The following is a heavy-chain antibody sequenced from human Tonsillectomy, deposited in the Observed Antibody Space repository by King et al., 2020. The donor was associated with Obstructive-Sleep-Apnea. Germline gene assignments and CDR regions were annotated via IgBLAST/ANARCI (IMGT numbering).Heavy chain of an antibody. D-gene: IGHD5-18*01. CDR3: AKGDTAMVEYYFDY. Sequence: VQLVESGGGLVQPGRSLRLSCAASGFTFDDYAMHWVRQAPGKGLEWVSGISWNSGSICYADSVKGRFTISRDNAKNSLYLQMNSLRAEDTALYYCAKGDTAMVEYYFDYWGQGTLVTVSS. J-gene: IGHJ4*02. CDR1: GFTFDDYA. CDR2: ISWNSGSI. V-gene: IGHV3-9*01.